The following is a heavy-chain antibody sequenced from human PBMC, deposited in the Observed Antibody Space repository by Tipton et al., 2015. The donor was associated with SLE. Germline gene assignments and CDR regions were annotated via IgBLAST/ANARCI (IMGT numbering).Heavy chain of an antibody. CDR2: INHSGST. J-gene: IGHJ6*03. D-gene: IGHD2-8*02. CDR3: ARGLSSLVGFHYYYYMDV. Sequence: TLSLTCAVYGGSFSGYYWSWIRQPPGKGLEWIGEINHSGSTTYNPSLKSRVTISIDTSKNQFSLKLSSVTAADTAVYYCARGLSSLVGFHYYYYMDVWGKGTTVTVSS. CDR1: GGSFSGYY. V-gene: IGHV4-34*01.